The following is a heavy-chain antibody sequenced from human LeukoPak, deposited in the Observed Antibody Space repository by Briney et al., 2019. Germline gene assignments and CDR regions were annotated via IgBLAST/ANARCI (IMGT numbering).Heavy chain of an antibody. CDR3: VKDRGSSGWFDS. V-gene: IGHV3-64D*09. J-gene: IGHJ5*02. CDR2: ISSTGDST. CDR1: GFTFSSYA. Sequence: GGSLRLSCSASGFTFSSYAMHWVRQTPGKGLEHVSTISSTGDSTYYADSMKGRFTISRDNSKDTLFLQMSSPRAEDTAVYYCVKDRGSSGWFDSWGRGTRVTVSS. D-gene: IGHD3-22*01.